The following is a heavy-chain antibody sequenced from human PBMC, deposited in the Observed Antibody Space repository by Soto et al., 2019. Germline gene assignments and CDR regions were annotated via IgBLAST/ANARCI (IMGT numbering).Heavy chain of an antibody. V-gene: IGHV3-30*03. CDR1: GFTFSSYG. Sequence: GGSLRLSCAASGFTFSSYGMHWVLQAPGKGLEWVAVISYDGSNKYYADSVKGRFTISRDNSKNTLYLQMNSLRAEDTAVYYCACRRARMFDYWGQGTLVTVSS. D-gene: IGHD5-12*01. CDR3: ACRRARMFDY. CDR2: ISYDGSNK. J-gene: IGHJ4*02.